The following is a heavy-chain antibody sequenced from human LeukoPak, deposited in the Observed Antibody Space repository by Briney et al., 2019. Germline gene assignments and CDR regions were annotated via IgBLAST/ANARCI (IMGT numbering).Heavy chain of an antibody. Sequence: GGSLRLSCAASGFTFSSYWMSWVRQAPGKGLEWVASIRQDGSEKYYVDSVKGRFTISRDNAKNSLYLQMNSLRAEDTAVYYCAREMYSSSWYALYYYYGMDVWGQGTTVTVSS. V-gene: IGHV3-7*01. CDR2: IRQDGSEK. CDR1: GFTFSSYW. J-gene: IGHJ6*02. D-gene: IGHD6-13*01. CDR3: AREMYSSSWYALYYYYGMDV.